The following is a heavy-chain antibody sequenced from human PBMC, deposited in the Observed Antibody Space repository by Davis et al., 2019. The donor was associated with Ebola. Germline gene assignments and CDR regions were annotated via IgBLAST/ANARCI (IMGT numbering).Heavy chain of an antibody. J-gene: IGHJ6*04. CDR3: ASGDGRGRSYDMDV. Sequence: GESLKTSCAASGLIFNNYWMSWIRQAPGKGPEWVAIIKEDGGEKYYVDAVKGRFTISRDNAKNSLFLQMNSLRAEDTALYFCASGDGRGRSYDMDVWGEGTTVTVPS. D-gene: IGHD3/OR15-3a*01. CDR1: GLIFNNYW. CDR2: IKEDGGEK. V-gene: IGHV3-7*03.